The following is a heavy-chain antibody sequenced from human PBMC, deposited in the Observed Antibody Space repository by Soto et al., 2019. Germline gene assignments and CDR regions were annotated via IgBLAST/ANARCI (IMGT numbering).Heavy chain of an antibody. CDR2: IYPGDSDT. D-gene: IGHD6-6*01. CDR1: GYSFTSYW. J-gene: IGHJ6*02. V-gene: IGHV5-51*01. Sequence: GESLKISCKGSGYSFTSYWIGWVRQMPGKGLGWMGIIYPGDSDTRYSPSFQGQVTISADKSISTAYLQWSSLKASDTAMYYCARRGGGEYSSSSAYYYYYYGMDVWGQGTTVTVSS. CDR3: ARRGGGEYSSSSAYYYYYYGMDV.